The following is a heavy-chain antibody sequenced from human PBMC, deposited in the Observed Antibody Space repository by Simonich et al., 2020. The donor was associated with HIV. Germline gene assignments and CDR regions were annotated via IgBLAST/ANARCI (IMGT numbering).Heavy chain of an antibody. Sequence: QVQLQQWGAGLLKPSETLYLTCAVYGGSFSGYYWSWIRQPPGKGLEWIGEINHRGSTNYNPSLKSRVTISVDTSKNQFSLKLSSVTAADTAVYYCARGFYQRLYYFDYWGQGTLVTVSS. J-gene: IGHJ4*02. CDR3: ARGFYQRLYYFDY. V-gene: IGHV4-34*01. CDR1: GGSFSGYY. D-gene: IGHD2-2*01. CDR2: INHRGST.